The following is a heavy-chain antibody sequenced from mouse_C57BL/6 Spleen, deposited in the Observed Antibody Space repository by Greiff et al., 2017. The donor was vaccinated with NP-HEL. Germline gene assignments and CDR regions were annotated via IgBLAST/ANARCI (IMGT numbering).Heavy chain of an antibody. CDR2: IDPEDGDT. CDR3: TRWLLRQYFDY. CDR1: GFNIKDYY. J-gene: IGHJ2*01. D-gene: IGHD2-3*01. Sequence: VQLQQSGAELVRPGASVKLSCTASGFNIKDYYMHWVKQRPEQGLEWIGRIDPEDGDTEYAPKFQGKATMTADTSSNTAYLQLSSLTSEDTAVYYCTRWLLRQYFDYWGQGTTLTVSS. V-gene: IGHV14-1*01.